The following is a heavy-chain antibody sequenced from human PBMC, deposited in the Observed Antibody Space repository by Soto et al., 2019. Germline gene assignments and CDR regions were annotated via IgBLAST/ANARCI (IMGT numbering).Heavy chain of an antibody. CDR1: GFTFSSDA. J-gene: IGHJ6*02. V-gene: IGHV3-23*01. Sequence: GGDLRLSCAASGFTFSSDAMIWVRQAPVQGLEWVSAISGSGGSTYYADSVKGRFTISRDNSKNPLYLQMNSLRAEDTAVYYCAKDSDPVSTSSGDVWGQGTTVTVSS. D-gene: IGHD6-25*01. CDR2: ISGSGGST. CDR3: AKDSDPVSTSSGDV.